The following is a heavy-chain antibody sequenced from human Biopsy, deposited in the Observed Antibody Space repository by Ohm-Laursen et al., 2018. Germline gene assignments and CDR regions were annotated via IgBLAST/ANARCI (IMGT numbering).Heavy chain of an antibody. D-gene: IGHD1-26*01. V-gene: IGHV3-7*01. CDR2: IKQGGNEK. CDR3: ARARGSGRLRYHFDY. J-gene: IGHJ4*02. CDR1: GFTLSDYW. Sequence: GSLRLSCAASGFTLSDYWMGWVRQAPGKGLEWVANIKQGGNEKYYVDSVMGRFTISRDNGKNSLYLQMNSLRAEDTAVYYCARARGSGRLRYHFDYWGQGTLVTVSS.